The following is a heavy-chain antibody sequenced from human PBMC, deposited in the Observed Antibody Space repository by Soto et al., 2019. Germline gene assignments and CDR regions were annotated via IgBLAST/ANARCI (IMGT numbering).Heavy chain of an antibody. CDR3: VKNGAFALEH. J-gene: IGHJ1*01. V-gene: IGHV4-4*01. CDR1: GDSVSSRQW. Sequence: LSLTWGFSGDSVSSRQWWIWVRPPPGGGLEWIGEIYRGSSPTYSPSLESRITISVDKSRNLLSLRLNSVTAADTAVYFCVKNGAFALEHWGQETLVTFS. D-gene: IGHD2-8*01. CDR2: IYRGSSP.